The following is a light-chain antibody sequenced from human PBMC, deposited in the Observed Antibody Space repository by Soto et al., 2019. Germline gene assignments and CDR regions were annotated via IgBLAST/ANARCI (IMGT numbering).Light chain of an antibody. V-gene: IGKV3-20*01. CDR1: QSVRNSY. CDR2: GAS. J-gene: IGKJ2*01. Sequence: EILLTQSPGTLSLSPGERATLSCRASQSVRNSYLAWYQQKPGQAHRLLIYGASGRATGIPDRFSGSGSGTDFTLTISRLEPEDLAVYYCQQYGSSHYTFGQGTKLEI. CDR3: QQYGSSHYT.